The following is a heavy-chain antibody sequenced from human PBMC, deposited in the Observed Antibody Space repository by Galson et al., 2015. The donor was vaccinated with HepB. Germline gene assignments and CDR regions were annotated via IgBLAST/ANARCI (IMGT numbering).Heavy chain of an antibody. CDR2: IYYSGST. V-gene: IGHV4-59*08. CDR1: GGSISSYY. CDR3: ARTPPLQWGFDP. D-gene: IGHD4-11*01. J-gene: IGHJ5*02. Sequence: ETLSLTCTVSGGSISSYYWSWIRQPPGKGLEWIGYIYYSGSTNYNPSLKSRVTISVDTSKNQFSLKLSSVTAADTAVYYCARTPPLQWGFDPWGQGTLVTVSS.